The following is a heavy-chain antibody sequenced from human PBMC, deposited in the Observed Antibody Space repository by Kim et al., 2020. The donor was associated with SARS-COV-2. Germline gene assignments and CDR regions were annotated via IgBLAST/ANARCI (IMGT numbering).Heavy chain of an antibody. Sequence: GGSLRLSCAASGFSFSDSAMHWVRQASGKGLEWVGRIRSKANSYATTYAASVKGRFTISRDDSTNAPYLQMHSLKTEDTAVYYCTRVPGTPLAFWDAYD. CDR2: IRSKANSYAT. J-gene: IGHJ3*02. D-gene: IGHD3-3*02. CDR1: GFSFSDSA. CDR3: TRVPGTPLAFWDAYD. V-gene: IGHV3-73*01.